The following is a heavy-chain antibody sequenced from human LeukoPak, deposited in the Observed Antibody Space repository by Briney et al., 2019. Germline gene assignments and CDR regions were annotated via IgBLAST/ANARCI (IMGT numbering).Heavy chain of an antibody. CDR1: GFTFDDYA. D-gene: IGHD6-13*01. CDR3: AKMAAAGTDYYFDY. V-gene: IGHV3-9*03. Sequence: PGGSLRLSCAASGFTFDDYAMHWVRQAPGKGLEWVSGISWNSGSIGYADSVKGRFTISRDNAKNSLYLQMNSLRAEDMALYYCAKMAAAGTDYYFDYWGQGTLVTVSS. CDR2: ISWNSGSI. J-gene: IGHJ4*02.